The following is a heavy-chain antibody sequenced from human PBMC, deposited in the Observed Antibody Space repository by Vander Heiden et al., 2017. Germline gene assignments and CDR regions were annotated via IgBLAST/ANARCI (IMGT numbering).Heavy chain of an antibody. CDR1: GVPLSSYG. CDR3: ARSNDYGDYVPLGY. J-gene: IGHJ4*02. D-gene: IGHD4-17*01. V-gene: IGHV3-33*01. CDR2: IWYDGSNK. Sequence: QVQLVESGGGVVQPGRSRRLSCAASGVPLSSYGMHWVRQAPGKGLEWVAVIWYDGSNKYYADSVKGRFTISRDNSKNTLYLQMNSLRADDTAVYYCARSNDYGDYVPLGYWGQGTLVTVSS.